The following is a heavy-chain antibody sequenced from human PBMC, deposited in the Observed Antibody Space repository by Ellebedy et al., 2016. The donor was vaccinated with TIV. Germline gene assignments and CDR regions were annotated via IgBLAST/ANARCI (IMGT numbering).Heavy chain of an antibody. Sequence: GESLKISXKGSGYSFSSYWIGWVRQKPGKGLEWMGIIYPGDSVTSYSPSFQGQVTISADKSINTAYLQWSSLTASDTAMYYCARHGADPEFDYWGQGTLVTVSS. CDR2: IYPGDSVT. CDR3: ARHGADPEFDY. CDR1: GYSFSSYW. V-gene: IGHV5-51*01. D-gene: IGHD4/OR15-4a*01. J-gene: IGHJ4*02.